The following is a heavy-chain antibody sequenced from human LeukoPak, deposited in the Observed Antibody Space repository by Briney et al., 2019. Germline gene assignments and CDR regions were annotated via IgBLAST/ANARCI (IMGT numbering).Heavy chain of an antibody. J-gene: IGHJ5*02. CDR2: IYYSGST. Sequence: PSETLSLXCTVSGGSISSYYWSWIRQPPGKGLEWIGYIYYSGSTNYNPSLKSRVTISVDTSKNQFSLKLSSLTAADTAVYYCARDGDSSSWADWFDPWGQGTLVTVSS. CDR1: GGSISSYY. D-gene: IGHD6-13*01. V-gene: IGHV4-59*01. CDR3: ARDGDSSSWADWFDP.